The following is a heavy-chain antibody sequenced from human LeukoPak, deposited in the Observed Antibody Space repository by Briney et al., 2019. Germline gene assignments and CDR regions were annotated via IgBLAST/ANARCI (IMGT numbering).Heavy chain of an antibody. CDR3: AREGELPFDY. V-gene: IGHV3-23*01. CDR1: GFTFSSYA. CDR2: ISGSGGST. D-gene: IGHD1-26*01. J-gene: IGHJ4*02. Sequence: GGSLRLSCAASGFTFSSYAMSWVRQAPGKGLEWVSAISGSGGSTYYADSVKGRFAISRDNSKNTLYLQMNSLRVEDTAVYYCAREGELPFDYWGQGTLVTVSS.